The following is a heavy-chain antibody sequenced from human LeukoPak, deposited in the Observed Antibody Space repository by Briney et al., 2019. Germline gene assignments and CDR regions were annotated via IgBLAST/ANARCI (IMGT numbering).Heavy chain of an antibody. V-gene: IGHV4-39*07. CDR3: ARGAGCSGYEDYFDY. CDR2: IYYSGST. J-gene: IGHJ4*02. D-gene: IGHD5-12*01. Sequence: PSETLSLTCTVSGGSISSSSYYWGWIRQPPGKGLEWIGSIYYSGSTYYNPSLKSRVTISVDTSKNQFSLKLSSVTAADTAVYYCARGAGCSGYEDYFDYWGQGTLVTVSS. CDR1: GGSISSSSYY.